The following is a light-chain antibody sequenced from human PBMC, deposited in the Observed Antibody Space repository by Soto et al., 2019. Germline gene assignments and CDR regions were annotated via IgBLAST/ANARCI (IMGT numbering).Light chain of an antibody. CDR2: WAS. CDR3: QQYYSTPTWT. V-gene: IGKV4-1*01. J-gene: IGKJ1*01. Sequence: DLVLTPSPDSLAVSLGERATINCKSSQSVLYSSNNKNYLAWYQQKPGQPPKLLIYWASTRESGVPDRFSGSGSGTDFTLTIISLQAEDVAVYYCQQYYSTPTWTFGQGTKVDIK. CDR1: QSVLYSSNNKNY.